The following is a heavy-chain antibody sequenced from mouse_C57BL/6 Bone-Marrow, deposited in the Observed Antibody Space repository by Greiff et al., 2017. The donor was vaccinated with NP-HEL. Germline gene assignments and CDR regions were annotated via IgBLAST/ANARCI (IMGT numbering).Heavy chain of an antibody. V-gene: IGHV14-4*01. CDR1: GFNITDDY. CDR2: IDPENGDT. J-gene: IGHJ2*01. D-gene: IGHD1-1*01. CDR3: TTGGSAYYFDY. Sequence: VQLQQSGAELVRPGASVKLSCTASGFNITDDYMHWVKQRPEQGLEWIGWIDPENGDTEYASKFQGKATITADTSSNTAYLQLSSLTSEDTAVYYCTTGGSAYYFDYWGQGTTLTVSS.